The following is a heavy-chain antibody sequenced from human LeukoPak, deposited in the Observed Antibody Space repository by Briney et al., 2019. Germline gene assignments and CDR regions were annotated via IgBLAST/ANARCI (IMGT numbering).Heavy chain of an antibody. V-gene: IGHV1-2*02. Sequence: ASVKVSCKASGYTFTGYYIHWVRQAPGQGLEGMGWINPNSGGTNYAQNFQGMVTIARDTPISTAYMELSRLRSDDTAVYYCARDLSYYDYWGQGTLVTVSS. CDR2: INPNSGGT. CDR1: GYTFTGYY. J-gene: IGHJ4*02. D-gene: IGHD2/OR15-2a*01. CDR3: ARDLSYYDY.